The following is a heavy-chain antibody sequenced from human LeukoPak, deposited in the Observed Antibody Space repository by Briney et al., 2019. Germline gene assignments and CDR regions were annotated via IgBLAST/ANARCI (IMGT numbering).Heavy chain of an antibody. CDR2: IYHSGST. D-gene: IGHD2-15*01. Sequence: SETLSLTCAVSGGSISSGGYSWSWIRQPPGKGLEWIGYIYHSGSTYYNPSLKSRVTISVDRSKNQFSLKLSSVTAADTAVYYCARGVVANGDFDYWGQGALVTVSS. V-gene: IGHV4-30-2*01. CDR1: GGSISSGGYS. J-gene: IGHJ4*02. CDR3: ARGVVANGDFDY.